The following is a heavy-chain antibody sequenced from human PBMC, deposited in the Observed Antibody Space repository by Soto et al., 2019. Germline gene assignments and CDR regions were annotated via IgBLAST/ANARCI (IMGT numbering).Heavy chain of an antibody. V-gene: IGHV4-61*01. CDR3: ARLRNAEQRTDA. J-gene: IGHJ6*02. D-gene: IGHD5-12*01. CDR2: IHYSGST. CDR1: GGSVNIGTYY. Sequence: SETLSLTCTVPGGSVNIGTYYWSWIRQPPGKGLEWIGLIHYSGSTNYNPSLRSRVTISVDKSKNHLSLKLISVTAADTAVYYCARLRNAEQRTDAWGQGTTVTVSS.